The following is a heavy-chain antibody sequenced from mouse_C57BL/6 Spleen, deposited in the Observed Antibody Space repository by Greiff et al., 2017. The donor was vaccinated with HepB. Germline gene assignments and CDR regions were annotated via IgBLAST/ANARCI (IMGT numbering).Heavy chain of an antibody. CDR2: INPNYGTN. CDR1: GYSFTDYN. V-gene: IGHV1-39*01. D-gene: IGHD1-1*01. Sequence: EVQLQQSGPELVKPGASVKISCKASGYSFTDYNMNWVKQSNGKSLEWIGVINPNYGTNSYNQKFKGKATLTVDQSSSTAYMQLNSLTSEDSAVYYCAGIYYYGSSYGGFAYWGQGTLVTVAA. CDR3: AGIYYYGSSYGGFAY. J-gene: IGHJ3*01.